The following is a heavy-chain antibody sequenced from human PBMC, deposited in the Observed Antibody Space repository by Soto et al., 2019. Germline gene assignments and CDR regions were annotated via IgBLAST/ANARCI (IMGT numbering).Heavy chain of an antibody. V-gene: IGHV1-69*13. J-gene: IGHJ4*02. CDR2: IIPIFGTA. CDR1: GGTFSSYA. D-gene: IGHD6-19*01. Sequence: SGKVSCNASGGTFSSYAISWVRQAPGQGLEWMGGIIPIFGTANYAQKFQGRVTITADESTSTAYMELSSLRSEDTAVYYCARDGVSSPFDYWRQVTLVPASS. CDR3: ARDGVSSPFDY.